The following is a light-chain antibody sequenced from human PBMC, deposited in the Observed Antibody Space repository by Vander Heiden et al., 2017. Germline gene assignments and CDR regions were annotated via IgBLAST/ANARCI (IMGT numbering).Light chain of an antibody. J-gene: IGLJ2*01. CDR2: GNT. V-gene: IGLV1-40*01. Sequence: QSVLTQPPSVSGAPGQRVTISCTGSSSNIGAGYDVHWYQQLPGAAPKLLINGNTNRPSGVPDRFSGSKSGTSASLAITGLQAEDEADYSCQSYDSRLTGHVVFGGGTKLTVL. CDR3: QSYDSRLTGHVV. CDR1: SSNIGAGYD.